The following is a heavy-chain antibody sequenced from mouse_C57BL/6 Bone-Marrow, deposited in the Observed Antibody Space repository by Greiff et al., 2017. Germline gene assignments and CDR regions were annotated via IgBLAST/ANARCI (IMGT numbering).Heavy chain of an antibody. CDR2: ISSGGSYT. J-gene: IGHJ4*01. Sequence: EVQGVESGGDLVKPGGSLKLSCAASGFTFSSYGMSWVRQTPDKRLEWVATISSGGSYTYYPDSVKGRFTISRDNAKNTLYLQMSSLKSEDTAMYYCARRGVIYAMDYWGQGTSVTVSS. D-gene: IGHD2-2*01. V-gene: IGHV5-6*01. CDR3: ARRGVIYAMDY. CDR1: GFTFSSYG.